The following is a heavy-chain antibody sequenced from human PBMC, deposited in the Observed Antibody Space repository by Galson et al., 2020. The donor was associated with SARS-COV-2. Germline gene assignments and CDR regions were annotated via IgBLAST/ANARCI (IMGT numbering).Heavy chain of an antibody. V-gene: IGHV3-23*01. Sequence: GESLKISCAASGFTFSSHSMSWVRQAPGKGLEWLSSISGGGFSTYYADSVKGRFTISRDNSKNALYLQMNSLRPEATAVYYYAKSYRDILTGDDDWCFDVWGRGTLVSVSS. J-gene: IGHJ2*01. CDR1: GFTFSSHS. CDR2: ISGGGFST. D-gene: IGHD3-9*01. CDR3: AKSYRDILTGDDDWCFDV.